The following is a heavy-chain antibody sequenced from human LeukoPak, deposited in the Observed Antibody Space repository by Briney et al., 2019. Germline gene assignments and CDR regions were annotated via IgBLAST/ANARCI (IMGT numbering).Heavy chain of an antibody. V-gene: IGHV3-48*03. CDR1: GFTFSSYE. Sequence: PGGSLRLSCAASGFTFSSYEMNWVRQAPGKGLEWVSYISSSGSTIYYADSVKGRFTISRDSAKNSLYLQMNSLRAEDTAVYYCARDHPRPMVRGVRPGYGMDVWGKGTTVTVSS. J-gene: IGHJ6*04. D-gene: IGHD3-10*01. CDR3: ARDHPRPMVRGVRPGYGMDV. CDR2: ISSSGSTI.